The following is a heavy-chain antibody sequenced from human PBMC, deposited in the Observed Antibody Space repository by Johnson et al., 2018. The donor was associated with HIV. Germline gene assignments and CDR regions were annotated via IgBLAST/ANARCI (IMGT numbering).Heavy chain of an antibody. CDR1: GFTFSSYS. D-gene: IGHD3-22*01. Sequence: QVQLVESGGGLVQPGGSLRLSCAASGFTFSSYSMHWVRQAPGKGLEWVAVISSDGSNTYYADSVKGRFPISRDNSKNTLYLQMNSLRAEDTAVYYCARDLSMIGVANAFDIWGQGTMVTVSS. V-gene: IGHV3-30-3*01. CDR3: ARDLSMIGVANAFDI. J-gene: IGHJ3*02. CDR2: ISSDGSNT.